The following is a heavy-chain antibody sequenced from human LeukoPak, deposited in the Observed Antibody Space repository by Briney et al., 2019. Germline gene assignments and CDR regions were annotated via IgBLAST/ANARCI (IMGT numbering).Heavy chain of an antibody. J-gene: IGHJ4*02. V-gene: IGHV4-59*01. CDR3: ATISSSSSH. Sequence: SETLSLTCTVSGGSMTYNYWSWIRQPPGKGLEWLGYIYYSGSTKYNPSLNSRVTISGDMFNNKFSLKLTSVTAADTAVYYCATISSSSSHWGQGTLVTVSS. D-gene: IGHD6-6*01. CDR2: IYYSGST. CDR1: GGSMTYNY.